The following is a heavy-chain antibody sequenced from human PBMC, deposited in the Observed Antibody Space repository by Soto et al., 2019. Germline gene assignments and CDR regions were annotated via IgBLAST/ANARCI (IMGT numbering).Heavy chain of an antibody. D-gene: IGHD3-9*01. CDR1: GFTFSSYA. CDR2: ISGSGGST. V-gene: IGHV3-23*01. Sequence: PGGSLRLSCAASGFTFSSYAMSWVRQAPGKGLEWVTAISGSGGSTYYADSVKGRFTISRDNSKNTLYLQMNSLRAEDTAVYYCAKDVQPGYYRALVDYWGQGTLVTVSS. CDR3: AKDVQPGYYRALVDY. J-gene: IGHJ4*02.